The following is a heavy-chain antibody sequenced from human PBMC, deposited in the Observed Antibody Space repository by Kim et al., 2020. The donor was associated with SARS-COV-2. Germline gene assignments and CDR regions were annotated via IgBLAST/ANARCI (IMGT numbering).Heavy chain of an antibody. CDR2: IYYSGST. CDR3: AGDKGHYYDSSGYSPEAAFDI. Sequence: SETLSLTCTVSGCSISSYYWSWIRQPPGKGLEWIGYIYYSGSTNYNPSLKSRVTISVDTSKNQFSLKLSSVTAADTAVYYCAGDKGHYYDSSGYSPEAAFDIWGQGTMVTVSS. CDR1: GCSISSYY. V-gene: IGHV4-59*01. D-gene: IGHD3-22*01. J-gene: IGHJ3*02.